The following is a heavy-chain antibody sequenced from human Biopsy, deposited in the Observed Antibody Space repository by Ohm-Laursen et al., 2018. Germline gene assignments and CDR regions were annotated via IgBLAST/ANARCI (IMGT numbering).Heavy chain of an antibody. J-gene: IGHJ4*02. Sequence: SDTLSLTCTVSGGSISSSTTYYWAWLRQPPGKGLEWIGSIYNTEATFYNPSLKSRVTISVDTSTNQFSLKLGSVTVADTAVFYCARRGSGGRSFDYWGQGSLVTVSS. CDR1: GGSISSSTTYY. D-gene: IGHD2-15*01. CDR2: IYNTEAT. CDR3: ARRGSGGRSFDY. V-gene: IGHV4-39*01.